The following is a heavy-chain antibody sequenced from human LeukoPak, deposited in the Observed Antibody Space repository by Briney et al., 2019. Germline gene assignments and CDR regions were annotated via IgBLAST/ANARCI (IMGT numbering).Heavy chain of an antibody. V-gene: IGHV1-24*01. CDR2: FDPEAGEA. D-gene: IGHD4-17*01. J-gene: IGHJ5*01. Sequence: ASVKVSCKASGYTFTSYAMHWVRQAPGQRLEWMGGFDPEAGEAIYAQKFQGRVTMTEAISTHTAYMELSSLRSEDTALYYCATDISHDDGEYARGWFDSWGQGALVTVSS. CDR1: GYTFTSYA. CDR3: ATDISHDDGEYARGWFDS.